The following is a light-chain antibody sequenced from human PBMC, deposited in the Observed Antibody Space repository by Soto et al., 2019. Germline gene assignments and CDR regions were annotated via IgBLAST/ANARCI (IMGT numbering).Light chain of an antibody. CDR1: QSISSN. J-gene: IGKJ1*01. Sequence: EIVMTQSPATLSVSPGERATLSCRASQSISSNLAWYQQKPGQAPRLLIYAASTRATGIPARFSGSGSGTDFALTISSLQSEDSAVYYCQQYINWLRTFGQGTKVDIK. V-gene: IGKV3-15*01. CDR3: QQYINWLRT. CDR2: AAS.